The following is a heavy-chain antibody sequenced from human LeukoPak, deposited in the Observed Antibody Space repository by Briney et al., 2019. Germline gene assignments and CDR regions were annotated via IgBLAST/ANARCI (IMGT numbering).Heavy chain of an antibody. J-gene: IGHJ4*02. D-gene: IGHD3-22*01. Sequence: VESLKISCKGSGYSFTTYWIGWVRQMPGKGLEWMGIIYPSDSDTRYSPSFQGQVTISADKSISTAYLQWSSLKASDTAMYYCGRQSGAYYDSSGYYPIDYWGQGTLVTVSS. CDR1: GYSFTTYW. V-gene: IGHV5-51*01. CDR3: GRQSGAYYDSSGYYPIDY. CDR2: IYPSDSDT.